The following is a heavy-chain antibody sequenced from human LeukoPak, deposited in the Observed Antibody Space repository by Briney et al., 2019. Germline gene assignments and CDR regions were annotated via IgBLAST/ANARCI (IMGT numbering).Heavy chain of an antibody. CDR2: INHSGST. V-gene: IGHV4-34*01. J-gene: IGHJ4*02. Sequence: PSETLSLTCAVYGGSFSGYYWSWIRQPPGKGLEWIGEINHSGSTNYNPSLKSRVTISVDTSKNQFSLKLSSVTAADTAVYYCARGPGSGWYSAEYYFDYWGQGTLVTVSS. CDR3: ARGPGSGWYSAEYYFDY. CDR1: GGSFSGYY. D-gene: IGHD6-19*01.